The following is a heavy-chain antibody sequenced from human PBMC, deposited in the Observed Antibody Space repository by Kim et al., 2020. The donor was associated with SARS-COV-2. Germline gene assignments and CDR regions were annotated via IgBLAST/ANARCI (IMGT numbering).Heavy chain of an antibody. CDR1: GFTFSSYS. D-gene: IGHD3-9*01. CDR3: ARGEVSYDILTGYYPWWFDP. V-gene: IGHV3-21*01. CDR2: ISSSSSYI. Sequence: GGSLRLSCAASGFTFSSYSMNWVRQAPGKGLEWVSSISSSSSYIYYADSVKGRFTISRDNAKNSLYLQMNSLRAEDTAVYYCARGEVSYDILTGYYPWWFDPWGQGTLVTVSS. J-gene: IGHJ5*02.